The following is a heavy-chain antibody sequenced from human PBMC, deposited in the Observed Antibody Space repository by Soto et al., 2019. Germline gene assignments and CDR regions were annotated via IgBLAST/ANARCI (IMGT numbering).Heavy chain of an antibody. D-gene: IGHD1-7*01. J-gene: IGHJ4*02. CDR3: AKGTFYCNYLFDF. CDR1: GFTFSSYD. Sequence: GGSLRLSCVVSGFTFSSYDMSWVRQAPGTGLEWVSGISASGGNTYSADSVKGRFTIPRDNSKNTLYLQMDSLRAEDTALYYCAKGTFYCNYLFDFWGQGTLVTVSS. CDR2: ISASGGNT. V-gene: IGHV3-23*01.